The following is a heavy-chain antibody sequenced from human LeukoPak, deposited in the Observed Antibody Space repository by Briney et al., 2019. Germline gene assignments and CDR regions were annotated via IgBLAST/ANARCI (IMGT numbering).Heavy chain of an antibody. Sequence: GSLRLSCAAPGFTFSSYWMHWVRQAPGKGLVWVSRINSDGSSTSYADSVKGRFTISRDNAKNTLYLQMNSLRAEDTAVYYCARVRGGGIAAAGTFDYWGQGTLVTVSS. CDR3: ARVRGGGIAAAGTFDY. CDR2: INSDGSST. V-gene: IGHV3-74*01. D-gene: IGHD6-13*01. CDR1: GFTFSSYW. J-gene: IGHJ4*02.